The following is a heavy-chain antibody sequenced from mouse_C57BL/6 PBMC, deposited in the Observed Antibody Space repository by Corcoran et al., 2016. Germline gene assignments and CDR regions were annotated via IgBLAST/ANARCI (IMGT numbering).Heavy chain of an antibody. V-gene: IGHV1-26*01. CDR1: GYTFTDYY. J-gene: IGHJ2*01. CDR3: ARPPYYGNFSLDY. CDR2: INPNNGGT. D-gene: IGHD2-10*01. Sequence: EVQLQQSGPELVKPGASVKISCKASGYTFTDYYMNWVKQSHGKSLEWIGDINPNNGGTSYNQKFKGKATLTVDKSSSTAYMEFRSLTSEDSAVYYCARPPYYGNFSLDYWGQGTTLTVSS.